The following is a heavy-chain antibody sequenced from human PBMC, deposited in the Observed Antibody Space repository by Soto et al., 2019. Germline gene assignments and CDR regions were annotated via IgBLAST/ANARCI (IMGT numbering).Heavy chain of an antibody. CDR1: GTIVTCNF. J-gene: IGHJ4*02. CDR2: IYAGGDT. CDR3: ARVTTCDGILASSYAINYFDY. Sequence: GESPIFSYAASGTIVTCNFMTGGHHPPEKGQECVWIIYAGGDTNYPENVKGRFTISCDTSKNTVSLQMNNLRAEDTAVYYCARVTTCDGILASSYAINYFDYWGQGTRVTVSS. V-gene: IGHV3-53*01. D-gene: IGHD3-9*01.